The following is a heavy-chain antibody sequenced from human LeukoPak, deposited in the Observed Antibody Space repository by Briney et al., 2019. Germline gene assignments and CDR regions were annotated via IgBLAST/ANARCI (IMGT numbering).Heavy chain of an antibody. Sequence: PSETLSLTCTVSGGSISSFHWSWIRQPPGKGLEHIGNIYDSGSTYYNPSLKSRVTISVDTSKNQFSLKLSSVTAAGTAVYYCARTYSGRSYYFDCWGQGTLVTVSS. CDR1: GGSISSFH. CDR2: IYDSGST. CDR3: ARTYSGRSYYFDC. V-gene: IGHV4-59*01. J-gene: IGHJ4*02. D-gene: IGHD1-26*01.